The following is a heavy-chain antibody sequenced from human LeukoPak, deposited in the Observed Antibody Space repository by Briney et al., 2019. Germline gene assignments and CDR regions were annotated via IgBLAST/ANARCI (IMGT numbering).Heavy chain of an antibody. CDR1: GGSISSSNW. D-gene: IGHD6-13*01. CDR2: IYHSGSI. V-gene: IGHV4-4*02. Sequence: KASGTLSLTCAVSGGSISSSNWWSWVRQPPGKGLEWIGEIYHSGSINYNPSLKSRVTISVDKSKNQFSLKLSSVTAADTAVYYCARVSYSSSWSEFDYWGQGTLVTVPS. CDR3: ARVSYSSSWSEFDY. J-gene: IGHJ4*02.